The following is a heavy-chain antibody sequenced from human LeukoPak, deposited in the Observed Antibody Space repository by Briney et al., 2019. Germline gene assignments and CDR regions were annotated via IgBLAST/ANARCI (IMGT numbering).Heavy chain of an antibody. CDR1: GFTFISYA. J-gene: IGHJ5*02. V-gene: IGHV3-23*01. CDR3: AKEASGWYEQNWFDP. CDR2: ISGGVGST. Sequence: GGSLRLSCAASGFTFISYAMSWVRQAPGKGLEWVSAISGGVGSTYYGDSGKGRFTISRDNPKNTLYLQMNSLRAEDTAVYYCAKEASGWYEQNWFDPWGQGTLVTVSS. D-gene: IGHD6-19*01.